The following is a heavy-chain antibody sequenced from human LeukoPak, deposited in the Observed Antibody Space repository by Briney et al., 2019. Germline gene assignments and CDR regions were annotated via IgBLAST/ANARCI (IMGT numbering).Heavy chain of an antibody. CDR3: ARHSSSWRYDY. D-gene: IGHD6-13*01. CDR1: GGSISTYH. V-gene: IGHV4-59*08. J-gene: IGHJ4*02. CDR2: IYSSGNT. Sequence: SPSETLSLTCTVSGGSISTYHWTWIRQPPGNGLEWIAWIYSSGNTEYNPSLKSRVTISVDTSKNQFSLKLSSVTAADTAVYYCARHSSSWRYDYWGQGTLVTVSS.